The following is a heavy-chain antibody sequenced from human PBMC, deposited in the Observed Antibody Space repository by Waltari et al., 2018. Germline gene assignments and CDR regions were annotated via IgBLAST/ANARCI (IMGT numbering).Heavy chain of an antibody. Sequence: QVQLQESGPGLVKPSETLSLTCTVSGGSISSYYWSWIRQPPGKGLEWIGYIYYSGSTNSNPSLKSRVTISVDTSKNQFSLKLSSVTAADTAVYYCARAMQQPTAFDIWGQGTMVTVSS. CDR2: IYYSGST. J-gene: IGHJ3*02. V-gene: IGHV4-59*01. CDR1: GGSISSYY. CDR3: ARAMQQPTAFDI. D-gene: IGHD6-13*01.